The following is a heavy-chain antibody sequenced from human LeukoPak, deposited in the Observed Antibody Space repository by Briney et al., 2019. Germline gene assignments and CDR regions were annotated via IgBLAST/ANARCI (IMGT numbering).Heavy chain of an antibody. D-gene: IGHD4-23*01. CDR1: GGSISSSSYY. J-gene: IGHJ4*02. CDR2: IYYSGST. Sequence: SETLSLTCTVSGGSISSSSYYWGWIRQPPGKGLEWIGSIYYSGSTYYNPSLKSRVTISVDTSKNQFSLKLSSVTAADTAVYYCARWQGTTVVPFDYWGQGTLVTVSS. V-gene: IGHV4-39*07. CDR3: ARWQGTTVVPFDY.